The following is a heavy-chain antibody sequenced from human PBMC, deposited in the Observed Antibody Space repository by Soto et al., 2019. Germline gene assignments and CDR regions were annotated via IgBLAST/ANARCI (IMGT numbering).Heavy chain of an antibody. Sequence: GGSLRLSCAASGFTVSSNYMSWVRQAPGKGLEWVSVIYSGGATHYAASVKGRFTISSHSSQNTLFLQMNSLRTEDTATYYCLRGRYGSQIHWGQGTKVTVSS. D-gene: IGHD3-10*01. V-gene: IGHV3-53*04. CDR1: GFTVSSNY. J-gene: IGHJ4*02. CDR3: LRGRYGSQIH. CDR2: IYSGGAT.